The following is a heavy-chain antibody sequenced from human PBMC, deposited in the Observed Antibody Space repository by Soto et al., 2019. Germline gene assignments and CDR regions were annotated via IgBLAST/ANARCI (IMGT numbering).Heavy chain of an antibody. CDR3: TSDTFGLRDT. J-gene: IGHJ5*02. D-gene: IGHD3-16*01. CDR2: INPAGTIT. V-gene: IGHV3-74*01. Sequence: GGSLRLSCAASGLPFSHYWMHWVRQTPGKGLVWVSRINPAGTITNYADSVEGRFTISRDNADSALFLQMNSLSAEDTAIYYCTSDTFGLRDTWGQGTLVTVSS. CDR1: GLPFSHYW.